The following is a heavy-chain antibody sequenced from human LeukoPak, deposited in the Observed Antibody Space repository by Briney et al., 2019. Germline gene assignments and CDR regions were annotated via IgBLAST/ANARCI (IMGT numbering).Heavy chain of an antibody. D-gene: IGHD3-22*01. CDR1: GGTFSSYA. CDR3: ARATYYYDSSGYYSGVWYFDL. CDR2: ITPILGIA. J-gene: IGHJ2*01. V-gene: IGHV1-69*04. Sequence: GASVKVSCTASGGTFSSYAISWVRQAPGQGLEWMGRITPILGIANYAQKFQGRVTITADKSTSTAYMELSSLRSEDTAVYYCARATYYYDSSGYYSGVWYFDLWGRGTLVTVSS.